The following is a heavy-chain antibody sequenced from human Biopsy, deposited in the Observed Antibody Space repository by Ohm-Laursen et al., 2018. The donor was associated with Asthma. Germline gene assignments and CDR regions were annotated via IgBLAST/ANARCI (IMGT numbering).Heavy chain of an antibody. CDR2: ISWNSGSI. D-gene: IGHD1-26*01. Sequence: SLRLSCAASGFTFDDYAMHWVRQAPGKGLEWVSGISWNSGSIGYADSVKGRFTISRDNAKNSLYLQMNSLRAEDTALYYCAKGEWGLLEGNFDYWGQGTLVTVSS. V-gene: IGHV3-9*01. CDR1: GFTFDDYA. CDR3: AKGEWGLLEGNFDY. J-gene: IGHJ4*02.